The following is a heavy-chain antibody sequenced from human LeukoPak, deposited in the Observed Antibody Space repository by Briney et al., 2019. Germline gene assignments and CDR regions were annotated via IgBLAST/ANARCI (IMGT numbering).Heavy chain of an antibody. CDR3: ARVRNLGGSGDLDY. Sequence: PSETLSLTCTVSGGSISSYSWSWIRQPAGKGLEWIGRIYTCGSTNYNPSLKSRLTMSADTSKNQFSLKLSSVTAADTAVYYCARVRNLGGSGDLDYWGQGILVTVSS. V-gene: IGHV4-4*07. CDR1: GGSISSYS. J-gene: IGHJ4*02. CDR2: IYTCGST. D-gene: IGHD3-10*01.